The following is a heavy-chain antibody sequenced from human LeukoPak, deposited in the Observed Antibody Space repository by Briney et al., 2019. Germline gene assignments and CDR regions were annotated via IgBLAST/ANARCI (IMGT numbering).Heavy chain of an antibody. D-gene: IGHD4-23*01. CDR1: GFTFSNYR. Sequence: GGSLRLSCAASGFTFSNYRMHWLPQTEGKGPVWVSRINSDGSSTSYADSVKGRFTISRDNAKNTLYLQMNSLRAEDTALYYCAKRADYGGNSYDYWGQGTLVTVSS. CDR3: AKRADYGGNSYDY. V-gene: IGHV3-74*01. CDR2: INSDGSST. J-gene: IGHJ4*02.